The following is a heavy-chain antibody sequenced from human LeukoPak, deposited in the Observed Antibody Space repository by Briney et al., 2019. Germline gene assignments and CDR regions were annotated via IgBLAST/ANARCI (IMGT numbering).Heavy chain of an antibody. CDR2: IYPGDSDT. CDR3: ARQGVGLEAHYDSSGCPDY. J-gene: IGHJ4*02. CDR1: GYSFTNYW. V-gene: IGHV5-51*01. D-gene: IGHD3-22*01. Sequence: GESLKISCKGSGYSFTNYWIAWVRQMPGKGLAWMGIIYPGDSDTRYSPSFQGQVIISADKSTSTAYLQWSSLKASDTAMYYCARQGVGLEAHYDSSGCPDYWGQGTLVTVSS.